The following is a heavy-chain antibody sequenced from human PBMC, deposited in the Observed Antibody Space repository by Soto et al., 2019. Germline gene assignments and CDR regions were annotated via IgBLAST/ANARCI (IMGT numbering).Heavy chain of an antibody. CDR1: GGSFSGYY. CDR2: INHSGST. D-gene: IGHD3-3*01. CDR3: ARVQYYDFWSGYYTDYYYGMDV. V-gene: IGHV4-34*01. J-gene: IGHJ6*02. Sequence: SETLSLTCAVYGGSFSGYYWSWIRQPPGKGLEWIGEINHSGSTNYNPSLKSRVTISVDTSKNQFSLKLSSVTAADTAVYYCARVQYYDFWSGYYTDYYYGMDVWGQGTTVTVSS.